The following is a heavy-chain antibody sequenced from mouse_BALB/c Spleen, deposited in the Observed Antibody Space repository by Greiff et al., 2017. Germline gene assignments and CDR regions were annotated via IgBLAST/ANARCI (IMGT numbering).Heavy chain of an antibody. V-gene: IGHV1-4*01. J-gene: IGHJ4*01. D-gene: IGHD1-1*01. CDR1: GYTFTSYT. Sequence: QVQLKESGAELARPGASVKMSCKASGYTFTSYTMHWVKQRPGQGLEWIGYINPSSGYTNYNQKFKDKATLTADKSSSTAYMQLSSLTSEDSAVYYCARKEDYYGSKGYYAMDYWGQGTSVTVSS. CDR3: ARKEDYYGSKGYYAMDY. CDR2: INPSSGYT.